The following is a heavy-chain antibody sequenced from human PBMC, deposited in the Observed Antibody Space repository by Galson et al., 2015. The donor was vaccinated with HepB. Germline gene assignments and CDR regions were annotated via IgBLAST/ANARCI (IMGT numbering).Heavy chain of an antibody. CDR3: ARQKRPGGHYYYYYGMDV. Sequence: SVKVSCKASGGTFSSYAISWVRQAPGQGLEWMGIINPSGGSTSYAQKFQGRVTMTRDTSTSTVYMELSSLRSEDTAVYYCARQKRPGGHYYYYYGMDVWGQGTTVTVSS. CDR1: GGTFSSYA. J-gene: IGHJ6*02. V-gene: IGHV1-46*03. D-gene: IGHD4-23*01. CDR2: INPSGGST.